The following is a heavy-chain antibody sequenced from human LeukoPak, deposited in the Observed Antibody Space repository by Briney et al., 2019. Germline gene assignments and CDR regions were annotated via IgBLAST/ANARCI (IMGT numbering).Heavy chain of an antibody. D-gene: IGHD6-19*01. CDR3: ARYPDALAVAGYYYYGMDV. CDR2: ISSSGSTI. Sequence: GGSLRLSCAASGFTFSSYEMNWVRQAPGKGLEWVSYISSSGSTIHYADSVKGRFTISRDNAKNSLYLQMNSLRAEDTAVYYCARYPDALAVAGYYYYGMDVWGQGTTVTVSS. V-gene: IGHV3-48*03. J-gene: IGHJ6*02. CDR1: GFTFSSYE.